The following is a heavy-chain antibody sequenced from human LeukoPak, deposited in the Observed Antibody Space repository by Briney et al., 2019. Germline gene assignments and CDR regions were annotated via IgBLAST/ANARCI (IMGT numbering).Heavy chain of an antibody. D-gene: IGHD3-16*02. CDR2: ISYDGSNK. V-gene: IGHV3-30*18. CDR1: GFTFSSYE. J-gene: IGHJ4*02. Sequence: GGSLRLSCAASGFTFSSYEMNWVRQAPGKGLEWVAVISYDGSNKYYADSVKGRFTISRDNSKNTLYLQMNSLRAEDTAVYYCAKDLGIYDYVWGSYRSAGSSDYWGQGTLVAVSS. CDR3: AKDLGIYDYVWGSYRSAGSSDY.